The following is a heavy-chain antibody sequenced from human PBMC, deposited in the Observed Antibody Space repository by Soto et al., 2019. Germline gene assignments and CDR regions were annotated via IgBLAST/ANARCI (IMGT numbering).Heavy chain of an antibody. J-gene: IGHJ4*02. Sequence: VASVKVSCKASGYTFSSYAMHWVRQAPGQRLEWMVWINAGNGNTKYSQKFQGRVTITRDTSASTAYMELRSLRSEDTAVYYCARGLFPFDYWGQGTLVTVSS. CDR2: INAGNGNT. CDR3: ARGLFPFDY. CDR1: GYTFSSYA. D-gene: IGHD2-21*01. V-gene: IGHV1-3*01.